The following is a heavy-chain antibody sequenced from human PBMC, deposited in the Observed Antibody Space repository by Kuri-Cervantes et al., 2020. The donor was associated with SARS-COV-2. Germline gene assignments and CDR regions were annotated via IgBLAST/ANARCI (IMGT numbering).Heavy chain of an antibody. Sequence: ESLKISCTVSGYSISSGYYWGWVRQPPGKGLEWIGSIYHSGSTYYNPSLKSRVTISVDTSKNQFSLKLISVTAADTAVYYCARVGSFYCSSTSCSDDWYFDLWGRGTLVTVSS. CDR3: ARVGSFYCSSTSCSDDWYFDL. D-gene: IGHD2-2*01. CDR1: GYSISSGYY. CDR2: IYHSGST. V-gene: IGHV4-38-2*02. J-gene: IGHJ2*01.